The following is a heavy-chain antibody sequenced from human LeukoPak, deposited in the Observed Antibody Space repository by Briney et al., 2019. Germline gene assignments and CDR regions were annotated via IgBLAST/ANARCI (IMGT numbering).Heavy chain of an antibody. V-gene: IGHV3-48*03. D-gene: IGHD3-9*01. CDR2: ISSSGSTI. Sequence: GGSLRLSCAASGFTFSSYEMNWVRQAPGKGLEWVSYISSSGSTIHYADSVKGRFTIYRDNAKNSLYLQMNSLRAEDTAVYYWARDGMADILTGYPFGAFDIWGQGTMVTVSS. J-gene: IGHJ3*02. CDR3: ARDGMADILTGYPFGAFDI. CDR1: GFTFSSYE.